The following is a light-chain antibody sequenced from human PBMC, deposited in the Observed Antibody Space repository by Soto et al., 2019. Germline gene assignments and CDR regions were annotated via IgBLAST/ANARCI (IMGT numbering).Light chain of an antibody. Sequence: DIQITQSPSSVSASVGERVTITCRASQGISSWLAWYQQKPGKSPKHLIYAASSLQSGVASRFSGSGYGTDFTLTNSILQPEDFATYDCQPANSFPYTFGQGTKLEIK. V-gene: IGKV1D-12*01. CDR3: QPANSFPYT. J-gene: IGKJ2*01. CDR2: AAS. CDR1: QGISSW.